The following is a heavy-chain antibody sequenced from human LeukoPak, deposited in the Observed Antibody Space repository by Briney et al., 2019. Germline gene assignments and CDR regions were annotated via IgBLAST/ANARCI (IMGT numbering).Heavy chain of an antibody. V-gene: IGHV4-34*01. Sequence: SETLSLTCAVYGGSFSGYYWSWIRQPPGKGLEWIGKINHSGSTNYNPSLKSRVTISVDTSKNQFSLKLSSVTAADTAVYYCARAPRRGVIVNDWFDPWGQGTLVTVSS. J-gene: IGHJ5*02. CDR3: ARAPRRGVIVNDWFDP. D-gene: IGHD3-16*02. CDR2: INHSGST. CDR1: GGSFSGYY.